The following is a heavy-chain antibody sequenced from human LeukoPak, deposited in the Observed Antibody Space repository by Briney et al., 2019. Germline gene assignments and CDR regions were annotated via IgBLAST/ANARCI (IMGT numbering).Heavy chain of an antibody. CDR1: GFTFSGYW. CDR3: ARSGISDKRSWALDD. V-gene: IGHV3-7*01. Sequence: GGSLRLSCVASGFTFSGYWMTWIRQAPGKGLEWVANIRQDGGEKFYADSVRGRFTISRDNAENSLHLQMNSLRAEDTAVYYCARSGISDKRSWALDDWGQGTLVTVSS. CDR2: IRQDGGEK. D-gene: IGHD1-26*01. J-gene: IGHJ4*02.